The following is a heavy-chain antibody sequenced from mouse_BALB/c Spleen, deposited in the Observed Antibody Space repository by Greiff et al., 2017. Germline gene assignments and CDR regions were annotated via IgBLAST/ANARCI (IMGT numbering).Heavy chain of an antibody. V-gene: IGHV10-3*03. D-gene: IGHD1-1*02. CDR1: GFTFNTYA. Sequence: EVKLVESGGGLVQPKGSLKLSCAASGFTFNTYAMHWVCQAPGKGLEWVARIRSKSNNYATYYADSVKDRFTISRDDSQSMLYLQMNNRKTEDAAMYYCVREGGNEGYYVMDYWGQGTSVTVSA. CDR2: IRSKSNNYAT. CDR3: VREGGNEGYYVMDY. J-gene: IGHJ4*01.